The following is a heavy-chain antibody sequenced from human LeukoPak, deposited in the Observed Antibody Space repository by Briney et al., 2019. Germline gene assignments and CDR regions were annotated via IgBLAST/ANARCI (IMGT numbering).Heavy chain of an antibody. D-gene: IGHD6-13*01. Sequence: KPSETLSLTCTVSGGSISSSSYYWGWIRQPPGKGLEWIGSIYYSGSTYYNPSLKSRVTISVDTSKNQFSLKLGSVTAADTAVYYCARHEPYSSSWSGGKDYWGQGTLVTVSS. V-gene: IGHV4-39*01. J-gene: IGHJ4*02. CDR2: IYYSGST. CDR1: GGSISSSSYY. CDR3: ARHEPYSSSWSGGKDY.